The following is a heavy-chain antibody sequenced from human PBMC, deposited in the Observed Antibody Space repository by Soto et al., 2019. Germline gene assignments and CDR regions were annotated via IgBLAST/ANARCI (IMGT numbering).Heavy chain of an antibody. CDR3: AGGEMSTISFDY. J-gene: IGHJ4*02. CDR1: GFTFSDYY. D-gene: IGHD1-1*01. Sequence: QVQLVESGGGLVKPGGSLRLSCAASGFTFSDYYMSWIRQAPGKGLEWVSYITSDGSPIYYADSVRGRFTISRDSAKNSVSPQMNCLRAEDTAMYYCAGGEMSTISFDYWGQGTLVTVSS. V-gene: IGHV3-11*01. CDR2: ITSDGSPI.